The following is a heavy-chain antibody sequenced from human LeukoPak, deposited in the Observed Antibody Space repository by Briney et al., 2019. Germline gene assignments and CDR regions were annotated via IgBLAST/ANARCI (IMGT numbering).Heavy chain of an antibody. CDR1: GFTFNDYA. D-gene: IGHD6-6*01. CDR2: ISWNSGSI. J-gene: IGHJ4*02. V-gene: IGHV3-9*01. CDR3: ATDPGPPQGQLVLGY. Sequence: GGSLRLSCAASGFTFNDYAMHWVRQAPGQGQELVSGISWNSGSIGYADSVKGRFTISRDNAKNSLYLQMNSLGAEDTAVYYCATDPGPPQGQLVLGYWGQGTLVTVSS.